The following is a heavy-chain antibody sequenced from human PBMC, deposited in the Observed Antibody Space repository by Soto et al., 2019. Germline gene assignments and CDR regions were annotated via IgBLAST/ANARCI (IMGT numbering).Heavy chain of an antibody. V-gene: IGHV1-46*01. CDR3: ARGYCTTGTCDGWFDP. CDR1: GYTFTTFY. D-gene: IGHD2-8*01. Sequence: QVQLVQSAPEVKKPGASVKISCKTSGYTFTTFYIHWVRQAPGQGFEWMGRVDPGGGTTTYAQKFQGRVTMTRDTSTSPVYMDLSSLTSEDTAVYYCARGYCTTGTCDGWFDPWGQGTLVTVSS. CDR2: VDPGGGTT. J-gene: IGHJ5*02.